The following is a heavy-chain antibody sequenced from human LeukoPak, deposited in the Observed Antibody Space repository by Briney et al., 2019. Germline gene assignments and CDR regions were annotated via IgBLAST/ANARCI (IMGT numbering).Heavy chain of an antibody. CDR3: AKNRGYFDY. Sequence: SETLSLTCTVSGGSISSYYRSWIRQPPGKGLEWIGYIYYSGSTNYNHSLKSLVTISVDTSKNQFSLKLSSVTAADTAVYYCAKNRGYFDYWGQGTLVTVSS. D-gene: IGHD2/OR15-2a*01. V-gene: IGHV4-59*01. CDR2: IYYSGST. CDR1: GGSISSYY. J-gene: IGHJ4*02.